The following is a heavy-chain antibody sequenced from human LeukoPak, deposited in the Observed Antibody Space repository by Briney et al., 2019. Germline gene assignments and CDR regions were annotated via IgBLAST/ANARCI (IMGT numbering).Heavy chain of an antibody. V-gene: IGHV3-74*01. CDR3: ARDGPSGWYGGLLY. Sequence: GGSLRLSCVASGFTFDTYWMHWVRQAPGKGLVWVSRIHRDGNNINYADFVQGRFTVSRDNAKNTLYLQMHSLRVEDTAMYYCARDGPSGWYGGLLYWGQGTLVTVSS. J-gene: IGHJ4*02. CDR1: GFTFDTYW. D-gene: IGHD6-19*01. CDR2: IHRDGNNI.